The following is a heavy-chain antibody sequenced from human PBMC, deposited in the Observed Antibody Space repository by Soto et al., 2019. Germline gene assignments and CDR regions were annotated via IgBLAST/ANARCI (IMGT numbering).Heavy chain of an antibody. V-gene: IGHV1-18*01. D-gene: IGHD6-13*01. Sequence: QVQLVQSGAEVKKPGASVKVSCKASGYTFTSYGISWVRQAPGQGLEWMGWISAYNGNTNYAQNLQGRVTITTDTSTITAYMELRSLRSDLTAVYYFAGESSSSCHDYWGQGTLVTVSS. CDR1: GYTFTSYG. CDR2: ISAYNGNT. J-gene: IGHJ4*02. CDR3: AGESSSSCHDY.